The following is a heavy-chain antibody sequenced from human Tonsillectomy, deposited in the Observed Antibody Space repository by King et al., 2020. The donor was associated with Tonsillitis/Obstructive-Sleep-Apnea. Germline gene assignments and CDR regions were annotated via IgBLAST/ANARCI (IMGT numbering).Heavy chain of an antibody. V-gene: IGHV4-59*01. CDR1: GGSISGYY. Sequence: VQLQESGPGLVKPSETLSLTCTVSGGSISGYYWSWIRQPPGKGLEGIGYIYYSGSTDYNPSLKIRVTISLDTSKNQFSLKLASVTSADTAVYYCARLPAGIYFYYYMDVWGKGTTVTVSS. D-gene: IGHD1-1*01. J-gene: IGHJ6*03. CDR2: IYYSGST. CDR3: ARLPAGIYFYYYMDV.